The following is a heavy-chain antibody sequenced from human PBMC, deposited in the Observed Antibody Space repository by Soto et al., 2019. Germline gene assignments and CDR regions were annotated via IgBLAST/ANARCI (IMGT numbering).Heavy chain of an antibody. CDR2: INSDGSST. V-gene: IGHV3-74*01. Sequence: GGSLRLSCAASGFTFSSYWMHWVRQAPGKGLVWVSRINSDGSSTSYADSVKGRFTISRDNAKNTLYLQMNSLRAEDTAVYYCARDPVYCSSTSCYQYDFWSGYDYWGQGTLVTVSS. CDR1: GFTFSSYW. J-gene: IGHJ4*02. D-gene: IGHD2-2*01. CDR3: ARDPVYCSSTSCYQYDFWSGYDY.